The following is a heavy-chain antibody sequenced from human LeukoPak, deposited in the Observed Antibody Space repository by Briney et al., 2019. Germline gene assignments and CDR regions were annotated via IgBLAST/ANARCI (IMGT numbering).Heavy chain of an antibody. J-gene: IGHJ4*02. CDR1: GFTFSSYS. CDR3: AKGGMQLPFDY. Sequence: GGSLRLSCAASGFTFSSYSMNWVRQAPGKGLEWVSAISGSGGSTYYADSVKGRFTISRDNSKNTLYLQMNSLRAEDTAVYYCAKGGMQLPFDYWGQGTLVTVSS. V-gene: IGHV3-23*01. CDR2: ISGSGGST. D-gene: IGHD2-2*01.